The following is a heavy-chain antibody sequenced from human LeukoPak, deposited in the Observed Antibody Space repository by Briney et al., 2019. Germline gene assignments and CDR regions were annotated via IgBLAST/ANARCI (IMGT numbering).Heavy chain of an antibody. CDR1: GFTFSSYA. CDR2: ISYDGSNK. J-gene: IGHJ3*02. CDR3: AKVRDIVLMVYATTDAFDI. D-gene: IGHD2-8*01. Sequence: GGSLRLSCAASGFTFSSYAMHWVRQAPGKGLEWVAVISYDGSNKYYADSVKGRFTISRDNSKNTLYLQMNSLRAEDTAVYYCAKVRDIVLMVYATTDAFDIWGQGTMVTVSS. V-gene: IGHV3-30-3*01.